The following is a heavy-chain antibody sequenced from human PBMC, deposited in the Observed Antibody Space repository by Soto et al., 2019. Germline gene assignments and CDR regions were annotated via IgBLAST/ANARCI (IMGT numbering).Heavy chain of an antibody. CDR2: ISSSSSYI. D-gene: IGHD6-19*01. V-gene: IGHV3-21*01. Sequence: GGSLRLSCAASGFTFSSYSMNWVRQAPGKGLEWVSSISSSSSYIYYADSVKGRFTISRDNAKNALYLQMNSLRAEDTAVYYCARDTHSSGPNFQHWGQGTLVTVSS. J-gene: IGHJ1*01. CDR1: GFTFSSYS. CDR3: ARDTHSSGPNFQH.